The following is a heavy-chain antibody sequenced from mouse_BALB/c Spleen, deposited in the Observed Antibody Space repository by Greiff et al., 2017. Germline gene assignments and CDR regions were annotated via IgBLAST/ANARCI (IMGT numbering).Heavy chain of an antibody. CDR3: ARGGFSTMIIG. V-gene: IGHV1-4*01. D-gene: IGHD2-4*01. J-gene: IGHJ3*01. CDR1: GYTFTSYT. Sequence: QVQLQQSGAELARPGASVKMSCKASGYTFTSYTMHWVKQRPGQGLEWIGYINPSTGYTEYNQKFKDKATLTADKSSSTAYMQLSSLTSEDSAVYYCARGGFSTMIIGWGQGTLVTVSA. CDR2: INPSTGYT.